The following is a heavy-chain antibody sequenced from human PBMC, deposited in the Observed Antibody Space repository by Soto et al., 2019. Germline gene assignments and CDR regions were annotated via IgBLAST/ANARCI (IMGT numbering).Heavy chain of an antibody. D-gene: IGHD6-19*01. CDR1: GYTLSSYY. Sequence: QVQLVQSRTEVKKPGASVKASCKASGYTLSSYYMHWVRQAPGQGLEWMGIINTSGGSTTYAQKFQGRVTMTRDTSTSTVYMELSSLTSEDTDVYYCARASVSGRRFDYWGEGTLVTVSS. CDR2: INTSGGST. V-gene: IGHV1-46*03. J-gene: IGHJ4*02. CDR3: ARASVSGRRFDY.